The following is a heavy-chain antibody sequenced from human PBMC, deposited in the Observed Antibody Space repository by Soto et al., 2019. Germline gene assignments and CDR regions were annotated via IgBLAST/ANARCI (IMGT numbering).Heavy chain of an antibody. Sequence: PSETLSLTCTVSGGSISSSSYYWGWIRQPPGKGLEWIGSIYYSGSTYYNPSLKSRVTISVDTSKNQFSLKLSSVTAADTAVYYCANTYYDFWNWFDPWGQGTLVTVSS. CDR1: GGSISSSSYY. CDR3: ANTYYDFWNWFDP. V-gene: IGHV4-39*01. J-gene: IGHJ5*02. CDR2: IYYSGST. D-gene: IGHD3-3*01.